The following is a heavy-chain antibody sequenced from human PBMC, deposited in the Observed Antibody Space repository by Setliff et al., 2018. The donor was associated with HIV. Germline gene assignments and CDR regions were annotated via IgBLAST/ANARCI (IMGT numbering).Heavy chain of an antibody. Sequence: SETLSLTCTVSGGSISSYYWSWIRQPPGKGLEWIGYINTSGTTNYNPSLKSRVTISVDTPKNQFSLKLSSVTAADTAVYFCARQTYYYDNSGHNWFDPWGQGTLVTVSS. D-gene: IGHD3-22*01. J-gene: IGHJ5*02. CDR1: GGSISSYY. CDR3: ARQTYYYDNSGHNWFDP. V-gene: IGHV4-4*09. CDR2: INTSGTT.